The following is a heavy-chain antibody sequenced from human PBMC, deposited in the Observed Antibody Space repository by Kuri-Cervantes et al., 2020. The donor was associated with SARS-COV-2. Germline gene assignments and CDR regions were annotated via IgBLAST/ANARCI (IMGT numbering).Heavy chain of an antibody. D-gene: IGHD3-22*01. Sequence: GESLKISCAASGFNLRDAWMSWVRQAPGKGLEWVGRIQSKAMTAPPDYAAPVKGRFTISRDDSRTTVFLQMSDLKIDDTAVYYCTWNRYYDSAPCGGFFDVWGQGALVTVSS. J-gene: IGHJ4*02. CDR2: IQSKAMTAPP. CDR3: TWNRYYDSAPCGGFFDV. CDR1: GFNLRDAW. V-gene: IGHV3-15*01.